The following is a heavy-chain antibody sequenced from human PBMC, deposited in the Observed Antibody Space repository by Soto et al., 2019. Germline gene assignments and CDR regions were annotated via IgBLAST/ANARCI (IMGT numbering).Heavy chain of an antibody. CDR3: ASQYSSSWYGWFDP. V-gene: IGHV1-69*06. Sequence: QVQLVQSGAEVKKPGSSVKVSCKASGGTFSSYAISWVRQAPGQGLEWMGGSIPIFGTANYAQKFQGRVTITADKSTSTAYMELSSLRSEDTAVYYCASQYSSSWYGWFDPWGQGTLVTVSS. J-gene: IGHJ5*02. D-gene: IGHD6-13*01. CDR1: GGTFSSYA. CDR2: SIPIFGTA.